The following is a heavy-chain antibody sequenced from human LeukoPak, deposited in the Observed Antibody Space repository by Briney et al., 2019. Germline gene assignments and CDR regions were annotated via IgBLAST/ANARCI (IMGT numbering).Heavy chain of an antibody. CDR1: GFTFSSYG. D-gene: IGHD6-13*01. V-gene: IGHV3-30*18. Sequence: PGGSLRLSCAASGFTFSSYGMHWVRQAPGKGLEWVALISYDGSNKYYADSVKGRFTISRDNSKNTLYLQMNSLRAEDTAVYYCAKERVTGYSTTWYLRGFDYWGQGTLVTVSS. CDR3: AKERVTGYSTTWYLRGFDY. J-gene: IGHJ4*02. CDR2: ISYDGSNK.